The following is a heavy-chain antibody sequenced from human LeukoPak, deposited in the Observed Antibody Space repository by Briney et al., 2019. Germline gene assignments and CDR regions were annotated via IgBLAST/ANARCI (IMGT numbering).Heavy chain of an antibody. V-gene: IGHV3-30*09. J-gene: IGHJ6*03. CDR1: GFTFSSYA. CDR3: ARDRGGGHMDV. Sequence: GGSLRLSCAASGFTFSSYAMHWVRQAPGKGLEWVAVISYDGSNKYYADFVKGRFAISRENAKNSLYLQMNSLRAGDTAVYYCARDRGGGHMDVWGKGTTVTISS. D-gene: IGHD2-15*01. CDR2: ISYDGSNK.